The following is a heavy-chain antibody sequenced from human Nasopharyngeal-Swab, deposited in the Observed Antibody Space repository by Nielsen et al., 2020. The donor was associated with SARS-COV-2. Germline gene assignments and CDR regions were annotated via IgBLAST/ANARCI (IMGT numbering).Heavy chain of an antibody. J-gene: IGHJ6*03. Sequence: ASVKVSCKASGYTFTSYDINWVRQATGQGLEWMGWTNPNSGNTGYAQKFQGRVTMTRNTSISTAYMELSSLRSEDTAVYYCARAERGRIVVVITSFYYYYMDVWGKGTTVTVSS. CDR3: ARAERGRIVVVITSFYYYYMDV. CDR1: GYTFTSYD. D-gene: IGHD3-22*01. CDR2: TNPNSGNT. V-gene: IGHV1-8*01.